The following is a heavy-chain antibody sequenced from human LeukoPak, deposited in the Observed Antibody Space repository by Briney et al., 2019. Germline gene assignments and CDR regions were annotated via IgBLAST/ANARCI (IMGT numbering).Heavy chain of an antibody. CDR2: INHSGST. D-gene: IGHD5-24*01. CDR3: ARARDGYNYYYYYYMDV. V-gene: IGHV4-34*01. J-gene: IGHJ6*03. Sequence: SETLSLTCAVYGGSFSGYYWSWIRQPPGKGLEWIGEINHSGSTNYNPSLKSRVTISVDTSKNQCSLKLSSVTAADTAVYYCARARDGYNYYYYYYMDVWGKGTTVTVSS. CDR1: GGSFSGYY.